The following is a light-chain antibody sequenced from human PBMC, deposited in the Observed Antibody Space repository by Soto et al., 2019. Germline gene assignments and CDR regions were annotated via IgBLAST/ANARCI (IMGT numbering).Light chain of an antibody. CDR2: GAS. CDR3: QQYSSPRWT. Sequence: EIVLTQSPGTLSLSPGERATLSCRASQSIFSTYFAWYQQKPGQAPRLLIYGASSRATGIPDRFNGSGSGSDFTLTINRLEPEDFAVYYRQQYSSPRWTFGQGTKVDIK. V-gene: IGKV3-20*01. J-gene: IGKJ1*01. CDR1: QSIFSTY.